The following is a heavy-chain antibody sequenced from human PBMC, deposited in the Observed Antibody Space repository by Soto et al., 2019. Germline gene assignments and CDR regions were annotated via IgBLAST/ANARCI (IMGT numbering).Heavy chain of an antibody. Sequence: LRLSCAASGFTFSSYSMNWVRQAPGKGLEWVSSISSSSSYIYYADSVKGRFTISRDNAKNSLYLQMNSLRAEDTAVYYCARGLNTIFGVVILYYFDYWGQGTLVTVSS. CDR2: ISSSSSYI. CDR3: ARGLNTIFGVVILYYFDY. CDR1: GFTFSSYS. V-gene: IGHV3-21*01. D-gene: IGHD3-3*01. J-gene: IGHJ4*02.